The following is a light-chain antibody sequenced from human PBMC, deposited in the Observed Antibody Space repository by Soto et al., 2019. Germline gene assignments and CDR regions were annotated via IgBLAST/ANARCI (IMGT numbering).Light chain of an antibody. J-gene: IGKJ5*01. CDR1: HDISTF. V-gene: IGKV1-9*01. Sequence: DVHMTQSPSALSASIGNRVTITCRASHDISTFLAWYQQKPGKAPKLLIYEASTLQSGVPSRLGGSGSGTELTLTISGLMPEDFAAYQCQQLYTLTFTFGHGTRLEI. CDR3: QQLYTLTFT. CDR2: EAS.